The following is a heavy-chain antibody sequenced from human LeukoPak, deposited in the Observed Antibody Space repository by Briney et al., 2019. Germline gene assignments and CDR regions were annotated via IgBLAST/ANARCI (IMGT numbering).Heavy chain of an antibody. CDR3: ARGGDSLYYGDY. J-gene: IGHJ4*02. CDR2: IYSGGST. V-gene: IGHV3-66*01. D-gene: IGHD3-10*01. Sequence: GGSLRLSCAASGFTVSSIYMNWVRQAPGKGLEWVSLIYSGGSTHYADSVKGRFTISGDNSKNTLYLQMDSLRVEDTAMYYCARGGDSLYYGDYWGQGTLVTVSS. CDR1: GFTVSSIY.